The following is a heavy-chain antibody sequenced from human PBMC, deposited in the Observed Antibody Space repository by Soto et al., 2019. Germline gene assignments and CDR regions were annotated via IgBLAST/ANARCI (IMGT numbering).Heavy chain of an antibody. Sequence: QVQLQESGPGLVKPSGTLSLTCAVSGGSISSDIWWSWVRQSPGKGLEWIGAIFQSGSTNYNPSLKMRVSSSVDKSKNQFSLRRSSVTAADTAVYYCARAYKPTYSNSWYFGHWGQGTLVTVSS. D-gene: IGHD6-13*01. CDR2: IFQSGST. J-gene: IGHJ4*02. V-gene: IGHV4-4*02. CDR3: ARAYKPTYSNSWYFGH. CDR1: GGSISSDIW.